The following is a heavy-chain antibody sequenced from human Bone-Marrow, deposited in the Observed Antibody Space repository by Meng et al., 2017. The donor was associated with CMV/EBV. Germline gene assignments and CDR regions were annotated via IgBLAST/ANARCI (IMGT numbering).Heavy chain of an antibody. CDR1: GFTFSSYS. Sequence: GESLKISCAASGFTFSSYSMNWVRQAPGKGLEWVSSISSSSSYIYYADSVKGRFTISRDNAKNSLYLQMNSLRAEDTAVYYCARDGELLWFGEHPTGFDPWGQGTLVTVSS. J-gene: IGHJ5*02. CDR3: ARDGELLWFGEHPTGFDP. V-gene: IGHV3-21*01. CDR2: ISSSSSYI. D-gene: IGHD3-10*01.